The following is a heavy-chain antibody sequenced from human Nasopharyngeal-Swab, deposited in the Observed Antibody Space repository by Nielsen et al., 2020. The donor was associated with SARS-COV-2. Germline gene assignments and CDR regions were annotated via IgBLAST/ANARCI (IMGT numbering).Heavy chain of an antibody. CDR1: GFTFEDYA. D-gene: IGHD4-17*01. J-gene: IGHJ3*02. CDR2: ISWNSGSI. CDR3: AKATVTHDAFDI. Sequence: GGSLRLSCAASGFTFEDYAMHWVRQAPGKGLEWVSGISWNSGSIGYADSVKGRFTISRDNAKNSLYLQMNSLRAEDTALYYCAKATVTHDAFDIWGQGTMVTVSS. V-gene: IGHV3-9*01.